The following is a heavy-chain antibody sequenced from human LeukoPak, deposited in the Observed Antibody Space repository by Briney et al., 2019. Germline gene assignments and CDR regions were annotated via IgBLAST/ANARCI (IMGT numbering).Heavy chain of an antibody. J-gene: IGHJ5*02. CDR1: GYTFTSYH. V-gene: IGHV1-46*01. CDR2: INPSGGST. D-gene: IGHD3-3*01. CDR3: AREALTIFALVRTQTTKSPHRFDP. Sequence: ASVKVSCKASGYTFTSYHMHWVRQAPGQGLEWMGIINPSGGSTNYAQKFQGRVTMTRDVSTTTVYMDLGSLRSDDTAVYYCAREALTIFALVRTQTTKSPHRFDPWGQGTLVTVSS.